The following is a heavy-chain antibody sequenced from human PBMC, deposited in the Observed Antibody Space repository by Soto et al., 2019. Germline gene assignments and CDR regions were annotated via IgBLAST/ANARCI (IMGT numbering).Heavy chain of an antibody. J-gene: IGHJ4*02. CDR1: GGSISSGGYS. CDR3: ARGVPVVNDY. D-gene: IGHD3-22*01. V-gene: IGHV4-30-2*01. CDR2: IYHSGST. Sequence: QLQLHESGSGLVKPSQTLSLTCAVSGGSISSGGYSWSWIRQPPGKGLEWIGYIYHSGSTYYNPSLKSRVTISVDRSKNQFSLKLSSVTAADTAVYHCARGVPVVNDYWGQGTLVTVSS.